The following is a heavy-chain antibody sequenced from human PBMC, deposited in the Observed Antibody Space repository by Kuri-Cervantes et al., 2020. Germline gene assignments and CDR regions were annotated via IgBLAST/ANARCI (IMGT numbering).Heavy chain of an antibody. J-gene: IGHJ4*02. D-gene: IGHD3-16*02. V-gene: IGHV3-23*01. CDR1: GFTFSSYA. Sequence: GESLKISCAASGFTFSSYAMSWVRQAPGKGLEWVSAISGSGGSTYYADSVKGRFTISRDNSKNTLYLQMNSLRAEDTAVYYCARGSYRHYYFDYWGQGTLVTVSS. CDR3: ARGSYRHYYFDY. CDR2: ISGSGGST.